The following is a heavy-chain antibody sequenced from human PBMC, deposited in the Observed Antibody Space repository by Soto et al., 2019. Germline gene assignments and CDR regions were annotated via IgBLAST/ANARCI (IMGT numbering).Heavy chain of an antibody. V-gene: IGHV3-74*01. D-gene: IGHD2-2*01. CDR2: SNKEGSST. CDR3: ARAQYLPDDAFDV. Sequence: GGSLRLSCGASGLTLSNYWMYWVRQSPGKGLVWVARSNKEGSSTSHADSVNGRFTISRDNAKNTLYLQMNSLRAEDTAMYYCARAQYLPDDAFDVWGRGTVVTVSS. J-gene: IGHJ3*01. CDR1: GLTLSNYW.